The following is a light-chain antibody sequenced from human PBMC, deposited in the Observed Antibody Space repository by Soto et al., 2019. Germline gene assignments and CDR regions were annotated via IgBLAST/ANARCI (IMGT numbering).Light chain of an antibody. CDR1: QSISSY. Sequence: DIQMTQSPSSLSASVGDRVTITCRASQSISSYLNWYQQKPGKAPKLLIYAASSLQSVVPSRFSGSGSGTDFTLTISSLQPEDFATYYCQQSYSTLPTFGQGTKLEIK. CDR2: AAS. V-gene: IGKV1-39*01. CDR3: QQSYSTLPT. J-gene: IGKJ2*01.